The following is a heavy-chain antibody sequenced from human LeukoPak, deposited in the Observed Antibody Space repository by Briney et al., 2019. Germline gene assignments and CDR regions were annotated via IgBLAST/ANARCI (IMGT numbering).Heavy chain of an antibody. CDR1: GYTFTGYY. CDR3: ARGVRGNSYGYGLYYMDV. D-gene: IGHD5-18*01. V-gene: IGHV1-8*03. Sequence: ASVKVSCKASGYTFTGYYMHWVRQAPGQGLEWMGWMNPNSGNTGYAQKFQGRVTIIRNTSINTAYMELSSLRSEDTAVYYCARGVRGNSYGYGLYYMDVWGKGTTVTVSS. J-gene: IGHJ6*03. CDR2: MNPNSGNT.